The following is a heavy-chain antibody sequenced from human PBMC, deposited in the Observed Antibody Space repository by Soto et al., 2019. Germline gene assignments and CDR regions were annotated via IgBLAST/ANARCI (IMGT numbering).Heavy chain of an antibody. V-gene: IGHV3-23*01. CDR2: ISGSGGST. D-gene: IGHD1-26*01. CDR1: GFTFSSYA. CDR3: AKDEALGGSYSPWFDP. Sequence: LRLSCAASGFTFSSYAMSWVRQAPGKGLEWVSAISGSGGSTYYADSVKGRFTISRDNSKNMLYLQMNSLRAEDTAVYYCAKDEALGGSYSPWFDPWGQGTLVTVSS. J-gene: IGHJ5*02.